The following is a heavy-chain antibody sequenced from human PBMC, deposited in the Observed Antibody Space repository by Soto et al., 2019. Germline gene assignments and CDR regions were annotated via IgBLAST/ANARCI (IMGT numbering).Heavy chain of an antibody. CDR1: GFTFSSYG. V-gene: IGHV3-30*18. Sequence: GGSLRLSCAASGFTFSSYGMHWVRQAPGKGLEWVAVISYDGSNKYYADSVKGRFTISRDNSKNTLYLQMNSLRAEDTAVYYCAKSMLGYCSGGSCRDAFDIWGQGTMVTVSS. J-gene: IGHJ3*02. D-gene: IGHD2-15*01. CDR3: AKSMLGYCSGGSCRDAFDI. CDR2: ISYDGSNK.